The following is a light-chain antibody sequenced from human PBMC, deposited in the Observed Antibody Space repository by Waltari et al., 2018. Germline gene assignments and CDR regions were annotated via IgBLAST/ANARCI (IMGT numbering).Light chain of an antibody. CDR3: SSYTRDSTIV. Sequence: QSALTQPASVSGSPGQSITISCIGTGRDVGNYNYVSWYQCHPGQAPKLILYDFTERPSGVSDRFSGSKSGNTASRTISGLQTEDEAFYYCSSYTRDSTIVFGGGTRLTVL. CDR2: DFT. CDR1: GRDVGNYNY. V-gene: IGLV2-14*03. J-gene: IGLJ3*02.